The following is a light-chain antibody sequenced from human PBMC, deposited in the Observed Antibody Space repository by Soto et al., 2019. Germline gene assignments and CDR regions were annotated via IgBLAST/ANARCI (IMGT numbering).Light chain of an antibody. CDR3: LQYRSHLLT. Sequence: AIQLTQSPASLSASVGERATLTCRASQGISSALAWYQQKPGKAPKLLIYGASSLESGIPTRFSGSRSGTEFTLTISSLQPEDSATYYCLQYRSHLLTFGRGTKVDIK. V-gene: IGKV1-13*02. J-gene: IGKJ1*01. CDR1: QGISSA. CDR2: GAS.